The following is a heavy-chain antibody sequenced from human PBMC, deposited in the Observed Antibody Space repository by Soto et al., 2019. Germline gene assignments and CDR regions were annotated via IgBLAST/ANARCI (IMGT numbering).Heavy chain of an antibody. V-gene: IGHV1-18*01. CDR2: ISAYNGNT. J-gene: IGHJ5*02. D-gene: IGHD2-8*01. Sequence: GASGKVSCKASGYTFTSYGISWGRQAPGQGLEWMGWISAYNGNTNYAQKLQGRVTMTTDTSTSTAYMELRSLRSDDTAVYYCARAPKNNGNWFDPWGQGTLVTVSS. CDR3: ARAPKNNGNWFDP. CDR1: GYTFTSYG.